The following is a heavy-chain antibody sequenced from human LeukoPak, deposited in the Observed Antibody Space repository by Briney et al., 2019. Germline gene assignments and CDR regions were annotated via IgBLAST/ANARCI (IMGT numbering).Heavy chain of an antibody. CDR2: INWNGVST. CDR1: GFTFDDYG. CDR3: AREDGFCSGGSCYQH. V-gene: IGHV3-20*04. D-gene: IGHD2-15*01. J-gene: IGHJ1*01. Sequence: GRSLRLSCAASGFTFDDYGMSWVRQAPGKGLEWVSFINWNGVSTDYADSVKGRFTISRDNAKNSLFLQMNSLRAEDTALYYCAREDGFCSGGSCYQHWGQGTLVTVSS.